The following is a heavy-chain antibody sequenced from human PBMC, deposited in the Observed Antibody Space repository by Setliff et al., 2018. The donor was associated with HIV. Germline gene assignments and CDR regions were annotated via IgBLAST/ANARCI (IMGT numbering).Heavy chain of an antibody. CDR2: ISATGTTV. J-gene: IGHJ4*02. D-gene: IGHD1-26*01. Sequence: PGGSRRLSCAASGLVFTDHSLHWVRQAPGEGLEWIPYISATGTTVSYADTVRGRFIISRDSVRNEVYLQMKSLRVDDTALYYCVRDQLRWPERWDFDFWGQGTLVTVSS. V-gene: IGHV3-11*04. CDR1: GLVFTDHS. CDR3: VRDQLRWPERWDFDF.